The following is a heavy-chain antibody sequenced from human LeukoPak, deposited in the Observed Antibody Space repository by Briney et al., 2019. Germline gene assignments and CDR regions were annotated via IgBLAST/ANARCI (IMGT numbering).Heavy chain of an antibody. CDR1: GFTFSSYA. Sequence: GGSLRLSCAASGFTFSSYAMSWVRQAPGKGLEWVSAISGSGGNTSYADSVRGRFTISRDNSKNTLYLQMNSLRAEDTAVYYCARGVGRGYSYYFDYWGQGTLVTVSS. CDR3: ARGVGRGYSYYFDY. V-gene: IGHV3-23*01. D-gene: IGHD5-18*01. CDR2: ISGSGGNT. J-gene: IGHJ4*02.